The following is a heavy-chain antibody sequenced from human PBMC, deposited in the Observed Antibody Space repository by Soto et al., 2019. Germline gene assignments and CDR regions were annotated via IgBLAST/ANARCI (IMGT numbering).Heavy chain of an antibody. CDR2: VRTRPNNYAT. J-gene: IGHJ4*02. Sequence: EVQLVESGGDVVQPGGSLILSCVASGFSLNDYAIHWVLQAYESGLQWVGRVRTRPNNYATAYAESVKGRCIISKDDSQNTAYLQMSSLKIEDTAIYYCARDSYYYGSGSLDFWGQGVLVTVSS. V-gene: IGHV3-73*02. CDR1: GFSLNDYA. D-gene: IGHD3-10*01. CDR3: ARDSYYYGSGSLDF.